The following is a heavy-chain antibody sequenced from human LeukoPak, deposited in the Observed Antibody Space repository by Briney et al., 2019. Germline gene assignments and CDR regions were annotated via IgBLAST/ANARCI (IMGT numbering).Heavy chain of an antibody. V-gene: IGHV3-23*01. CDR3: AKDPPRRDFWSGHNWFDP. CDR2: ISGSGGST. CDR1: GFTFSSYA. Sequence: PGGSLRLSCAASGFTFSSYAMSWVRQAPGKGLEWVSAISGSGGSTHYADSVKGRFTISRDNSKNTLYLQMNSLRAEDTAVYYCAKDPPRRDFWSGHNWFDPWGQGTLVTVSS. D-gene: IGHD3-3*01. J-gene: IGHJ5*02.